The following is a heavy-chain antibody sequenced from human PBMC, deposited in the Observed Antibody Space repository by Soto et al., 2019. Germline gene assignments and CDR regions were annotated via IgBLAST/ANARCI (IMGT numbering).Heavy chain of an antibody. CDR1: RFTSSRDS. D-gene: IGHD2-21*01. Sequence: RRSCAPFRFTSSRDSMTWVRQAAGKGMEWVSYISSSSNSIYYADSVKGRFTISRDNAKNSLHLQMNSLRAEDTAVYYCFKSYDGRRDRRTFPTRRSSDL. CDR2: ISSSSNSI. CDR3: FKSYDGRRDRRTFPTRRSSDL. J-gene: IGHJ2*01. V-gene: IGHV3-48*01.